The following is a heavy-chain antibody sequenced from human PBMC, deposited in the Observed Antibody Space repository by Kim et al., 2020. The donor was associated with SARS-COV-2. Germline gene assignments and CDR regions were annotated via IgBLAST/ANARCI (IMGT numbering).Heavy chain of an antibody. J-gene: IGHJ3*02. D-gene: IGHD3-22*01. CDR3: ARDALGDSSGYYYDAFDI. V-gene: IGHV3-11*06. Sequence: KARFTISRDNAKNSLYLQMNSLRAEDTAVYYCARDALGDSSGYYYDAFDIWGQGTMVTVSS.